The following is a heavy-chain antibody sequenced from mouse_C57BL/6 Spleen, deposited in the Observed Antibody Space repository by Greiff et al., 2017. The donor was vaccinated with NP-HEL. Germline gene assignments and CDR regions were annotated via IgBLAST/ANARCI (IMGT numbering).Heavy chain of an antibody. J-gene: IGHJ1*03. V-gene: IGHV10-1*01. D-gene: IGHD1-1*01. CDR1: GFSFNTYA. CDR3: VRNYGSSFYWYFDV. Sequence: VQLKESGGGLVQPKGSLKLSCAASGFSFNTYAMNWVRQAPGKGLEWVARIRSKSNNYATYYADSVKDRFTISRDDSESMLYLQMNNLKTEDTAMYYCVRNYGSSFYWYFDVWGTGTTVTVSS. CDR2: IRSKSNNYAT.